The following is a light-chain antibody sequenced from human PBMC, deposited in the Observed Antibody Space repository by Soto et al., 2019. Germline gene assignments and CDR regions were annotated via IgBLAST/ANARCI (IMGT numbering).Light chain of an antibody. CDR3: CSDAGSSTYI. CDR2: EGS. CDR1: SSDVGSHNF. V-gene: IGLV2-23*01. Sequence: SALTQPASVSGSPGQSITISCTGTSSDVGSHNFVSWYQQHPDRAPKLMIYEGSKRPSGVSNRFSGSKSGNTASLTISGLQAEDEADYFCCSDAGSSTYIFGSGTKLTVL. J-gene: IGLJ1*01.